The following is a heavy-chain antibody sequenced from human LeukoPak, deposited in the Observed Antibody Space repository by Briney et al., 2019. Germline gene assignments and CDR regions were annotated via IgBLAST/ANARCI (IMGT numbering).Heavy chain of an antibody. J-gene: IGHJ4*02. V-gene: IGHV3-64*01. D-gene: IGHD6-19*01. Sequence: GGSLRLSCAASGFTFSSYVMYWVRQAPGKGLEYVSSISSNGGSTYYANSVKGRFTISRDNSKNTLYLQMNSLRAEDTAVYYCARERDYSGWQFDYWGQGTLVTVSS. CDR3: ARERDYSGWQFDY. CDR1: GFTFSSYV. CDR2: ISSNGGST.